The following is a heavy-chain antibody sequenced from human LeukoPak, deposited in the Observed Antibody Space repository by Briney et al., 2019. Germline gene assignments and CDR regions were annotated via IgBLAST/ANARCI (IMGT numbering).Heavy chain of an antibody. D-gene: IGHD3-22*01. Sequence: GGSLRLSCAASGFTVSSNYMSWVRQAPGKGLEWVSVIYRGGSTYYADSVKGRFTISRDNSKNTLYLQMSSLRAEDTAVYYCTRDLPLTGESSGYSAFEIWGQGTMVTVSS. V-gene: IGHV3-53*01. J-gene: IGHJ3*02. CDR3: TRDLPLTGESSGYSAFEI. CDR1: GFTVSSNY. CDR2: IYRGGST.